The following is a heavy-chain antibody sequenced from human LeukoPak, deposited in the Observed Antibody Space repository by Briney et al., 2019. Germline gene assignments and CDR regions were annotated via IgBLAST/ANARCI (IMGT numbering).Heavy chain of an antibody. CDR1: GFTFSSYS. Sequence: PGGSLRLSCAASGFTFSSYSMNWVRQAPGKGLEWVSSISSSSRYIYYADSVKGRFTISRDNAKKSLYLQMNSVRAEDTAVYYCARVDDSSEAFDIWGQGTMVTVSS. CDR3: ARVDDSSEAFDI. CDR2: ISSSSRYI. J-gene: IGHJ3*02. D-gene: IGHD3-22*01. V-gene: IGHV3-21*01.